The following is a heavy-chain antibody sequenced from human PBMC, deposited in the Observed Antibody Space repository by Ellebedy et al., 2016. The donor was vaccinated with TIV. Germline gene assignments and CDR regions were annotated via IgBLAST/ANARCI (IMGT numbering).Heavy chain of an antibody. CDR1: GDSISGSSYY. Sequence: MPSETLSLTCTVSGDSISGSSYYWAWLRQPPGKGLEWIGGIRDGGKTFYNPSLKSRVTISVDTSKNQFSLKLSSVTAADTAVYYCGRYYDSSGGSFFDYWGQGTLVTVSS. CDR3: GRYYDSSGGSFFDY. V-gene: IGHV4-39*07. CDR2: IRDGGKT. J-gene: IGHJ4*02. D-gene: IGHD3-22*01.